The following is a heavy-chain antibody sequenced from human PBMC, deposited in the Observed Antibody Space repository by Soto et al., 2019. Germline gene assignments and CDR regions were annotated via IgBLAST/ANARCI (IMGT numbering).Heavy chain of an antibody. CDR2: ISAYNGNT. CDR1: GYTFTSYG. V-gene: IGHV1-18*01. J-gene: IGHJ4*02. CDR3: ARARIVATIQGDFDY. Sequence: ASVKVSCKASGYTFTSYGISWVRQAPGQGLEWMGWISAYNGNTNYAQKLQGRVTMTTDTSTSTAYMELRSLRSDDTAVYHCARARIVATIQGDFDYWGQGTLVTVSS. D-gene: IGHD5-12*01.